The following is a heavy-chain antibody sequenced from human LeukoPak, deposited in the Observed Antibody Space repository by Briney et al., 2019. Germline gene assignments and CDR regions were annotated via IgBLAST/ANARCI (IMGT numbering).Heavy chain of an antibody. D-gene: IGHD3-22*01. CDR3: ARGYYDSSGYYHPRPFYYFDC. J-gene: IGHJ4*02. CDR2: INPNSGGT. Sequence: ASVKVSCKASGYTFTGYYMHWVRQAPGQGLEWMGWINPNSGGTNYAQKFQGRVTMTRDTSISTVYMELSRLRSDDTAVYYCARGYYDSSGYYHPRPFYYFDCWGQGTLVTVSS. CDR1: GYTFTGYY. V-gene: IGHV1-2*02.